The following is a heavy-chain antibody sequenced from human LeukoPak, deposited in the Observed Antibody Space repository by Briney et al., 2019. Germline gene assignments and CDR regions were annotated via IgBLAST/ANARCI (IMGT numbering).Heavy chain of an antibody. CDR3: AKGVSSSWYYFDY. CDR1: GFTFSSYG. Sequence: GGSLRLSCAAAGFTFSSYGMHWVRQAPGKGLEWVAVISYDGSNKYYADSVKGRFTISRDNSRNTLYLQMNGLRAEDTAVYYCAKGVSSSWYYFDYWGQGTLVTVSS. V-gene: IGHV3-30*18. D-gene: IGHD6-13*01. CDR2: ISYDGSNK. J-gene: IGHJ4*02.